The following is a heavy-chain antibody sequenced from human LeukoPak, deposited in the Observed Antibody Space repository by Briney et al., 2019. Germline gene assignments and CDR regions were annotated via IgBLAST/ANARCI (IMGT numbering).Heavy chain of an antibody. CDR2: IYYSGST. V-gene: IGHV4-59*08. D-gene: IGHD2-15*01. CDR1: GGSISSYY. Sequence: PSETLSLTCTVSGGSISSYYWSWIRQPPGKGLEWIGYIYYSGSTNYNPSLKSRVTISVDTSKNQFSLNLSSVTAADTAVYYCARLDCSGGSCYSGYFDYWGQGTLVTVSS. J-gene: IGHJ4*02. CDR3: ARLDCSGGSCYSGYFDY.